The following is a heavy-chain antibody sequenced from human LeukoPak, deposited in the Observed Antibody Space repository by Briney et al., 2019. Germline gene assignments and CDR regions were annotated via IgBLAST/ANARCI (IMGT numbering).Heavy chain of an antibody. Sequence: GGSLRLSCAPSGFGFSSYTMNWVRQAPGKGLEWVSASSGGRTYYADSVQGRFTISRDYSHNTLFLQMNSLRVDDTAVYYCAKFPEPGGFLSRTPKGHYDMDVWGQGTTVIVSS. CDR1: GFGFSSYT. V-gene: IGHV3-23*01. CDR2: SSGGRT. CDR3: AKFPEPGGFLSRTPKGHYDMDV. D-gene: IGHD3-3*01. J-gene: IGHJ6*02.